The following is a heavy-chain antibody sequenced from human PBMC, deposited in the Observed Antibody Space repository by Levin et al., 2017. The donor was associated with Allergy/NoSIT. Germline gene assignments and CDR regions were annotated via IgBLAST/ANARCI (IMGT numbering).Heavy chain of an antibody. CDR1: GFIFKNYG. CDR2: VSAYNGHT. D-gene: IGHD2/OR15-2a*01. Sequence: GESLKISCKTSGFIFKNYGFIWVRQAPGQGLEWMGWVSAYNGHTNYEVKFHGRVTLSADTSTNTTHMELRSLRSDDTAVYYCARADQPFTFYDSDGYAYWGQGTLVTVSS. CDR3: ARADQPFTFYDSDGYAY. J-gene: IGHJ4*02. V-gene: IGHV1-18*04.